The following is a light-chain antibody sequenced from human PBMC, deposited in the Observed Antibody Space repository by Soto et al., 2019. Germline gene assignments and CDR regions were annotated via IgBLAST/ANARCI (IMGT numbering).Light chain of an antibody. CDR3: QTWGTGFRV. CDR1: SGHKKYA. J-gene: IGLJ3*02. CDR2: VHSAGSH. Sequence: QLVRTQSRSASASLGASVERTGTLSSGHKKYAIAWHQQQPQKGPRYVMNVHSAGSHSKGDGIPDRFSGSRSGNERYLIISSLQSEDEADYYCQTWGTGFRVLGVGTTVPVL. V-gene: IGLV4-69*01.